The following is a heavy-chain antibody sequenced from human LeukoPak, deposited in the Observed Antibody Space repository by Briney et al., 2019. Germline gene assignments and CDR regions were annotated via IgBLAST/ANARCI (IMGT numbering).Heavy chain of an antibody. CDR3: ARSYCGGDCYWFFDY. CDR1: GYTFTSYG. Sequence: GASVKVSCKASGYTFTSYGISWVRQAPGQGLEWMGWISAYNGNTNYAQKFQGRVTMTTDTSTSTAYMELRSLRSDDTAVYHCARSYCGGDCYWFFDYWGQGTLVTVSS. D-gene: IGHD2-21*02. V-gene: IGHV1-18*01. J-gene: IGHJ4*02. CDR2: ISAYNGNT.